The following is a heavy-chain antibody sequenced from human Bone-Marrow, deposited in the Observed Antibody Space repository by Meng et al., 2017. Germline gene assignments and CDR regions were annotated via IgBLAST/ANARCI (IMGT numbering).Heavy chain of an antibody. Sequence: QVQWQQSGPRLWKPPQTLLLTCAISGDSVSGNRALWHWVRQSPSRGLEWLGHTYYRSQWQSHYGASVKSRISIYADTSRNQFSLILNSVTPEDTAVYYCASWYGESWGQGTLVTVSS. CDR2: TYYRSQWQS. D-gene: IGHD3-10*01. V-gene: IGHV6-1*01. CDR1: GDSVSGNRAL. J-gene: IGHJ4*02. CDR3: ASWYGES.